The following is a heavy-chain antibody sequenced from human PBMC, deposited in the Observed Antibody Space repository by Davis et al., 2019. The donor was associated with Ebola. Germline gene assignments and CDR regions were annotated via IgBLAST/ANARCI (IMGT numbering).Heavy chain of an antibody. D-gene: IGHD3-22*01. CDR3: ASRQAAPDRGPWFDP. Sequence: ESLKISCAASGFTFSSYWMHWVRQAPGKGLEWIGSLYYRGSTYYNPSLKSRVTISVDTSKNQFSLKLSSVTAADTAVYYCASRQAAPDRGPWFDPWGQGTLVTVSS. J-gene: IGHJ5*02. V-gene: IGHV4-39*01. CDR2: LYYRGST. CDR1: GFTFSSYW.